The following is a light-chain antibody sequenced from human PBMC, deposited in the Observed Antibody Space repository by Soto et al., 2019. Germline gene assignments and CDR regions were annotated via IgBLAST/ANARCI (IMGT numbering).Light chain of an antibody. CDR2: VAS. CDR3: QQLDSYPLT. J-gene: IGKJ4*01. V-gene: IGKV1-9*01. Sequence: DIQLTQSPSFLSASVGDRVTLTCRASQDISTYLAWYQQKPGKAPNLLIYVASTLQDAVPSRFSGTGSRTEFTLTITNPQPADFATYYCQQLDSYPLTFGGGTEVEIK. CDR1: QDISTY.